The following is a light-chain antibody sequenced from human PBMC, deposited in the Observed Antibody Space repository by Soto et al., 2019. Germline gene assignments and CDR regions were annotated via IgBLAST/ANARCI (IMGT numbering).Light chain of an antibody. J-gene: IGLJ1*01. CDR3: NSFAGSRGYV. V-gene: IGLV2-14*01. Sequence: QSVLTQPASVSGSPGQSITISCAGTSGDVGGNNHVSWYQQHPGKAPKLIIYGVTNRPSGVSYRFSGSKSGNTASLTISGLQAEDEADYYCNSFAGSRGYVFXTGTKVTVL. CDR1: SGDVGGNNH. CDR2: GVT.